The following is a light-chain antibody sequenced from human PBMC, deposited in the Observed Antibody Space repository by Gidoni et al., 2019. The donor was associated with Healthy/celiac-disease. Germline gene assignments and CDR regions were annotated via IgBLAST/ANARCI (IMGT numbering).Light chain of an antibody. J-gene: IGKJ5*01. CDR1: QRLLHSDGNIY. Sequence: LTQSPLSLAVTLGQPASISCRSSQRLLHSDGNIYLSWFQQRPGHSPRRLLYNVSQRHSGVPDRFSGSGSGIDFTLRISRVEAEDVGVYYCMQGLRWPPVTFGQGTRLEIK. CDR3: MQGLRWPPVT. V-gene: IGKV2-30*02. CDR2: NVS.